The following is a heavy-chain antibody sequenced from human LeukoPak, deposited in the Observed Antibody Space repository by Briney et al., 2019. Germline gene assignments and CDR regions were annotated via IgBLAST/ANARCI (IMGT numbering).Heavy chain of an antibody. V-gene: IGHV4-34*01. Sequence: SETLSLTCAVYGGSFSGYYWSWIRQPPGKGLEWIGSIYYSGSTYYNPSLKSRVTISVDTSKNQFSLKLSSVTAADTAVYYCARRPALKLLWFGELLAWFDPWGQGTLVTVSS. J-gene: IGHJ5*02. CDR3: ARRPALKLLWFGELLAWFDP. CDR2: IYYSGST. D-gene: IGHD3-10*01. CDR1: GGSFSGYY.